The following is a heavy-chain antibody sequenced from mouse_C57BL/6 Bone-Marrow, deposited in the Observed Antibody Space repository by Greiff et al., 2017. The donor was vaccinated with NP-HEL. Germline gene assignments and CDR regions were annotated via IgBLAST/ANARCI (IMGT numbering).Heavy chain of an antibody. Sequence: VQLQQSGAELVKPGASVKLSCKASGYTFTEYTIHWVKQRSGQGLEWIGWFYPGSGSIKYNEKFKDKATLTADKSSSTVYMELSRLTSEDSAVYFCARHAGYGNYVGVYYFDYWGQGTTLTVSS. CDR2: FYPGSGSI. CDR1: GYTFTEYT. CDR3: ARHAGYGNYVGVYYFDY. J-gene: IGHJ2*01. D-gene: IGHD2-1*01. V-gene: IGHV1-62-2*01.